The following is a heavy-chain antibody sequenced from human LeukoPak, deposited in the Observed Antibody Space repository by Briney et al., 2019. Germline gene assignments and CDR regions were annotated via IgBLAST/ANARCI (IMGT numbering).Heavy chain of an antibody. D-gene: IGHD1-14*01. J-gene: IGHJ6*02. CDR2: MNPNSGNT. CDR3: ASKTNYYYYYGMDV. V-gene: IGHV1-8*02. Sequence: ASVKVSCKASGYTFTNYGVSWVRQAPGQGLEWMGWMNPNSGNTGYAQKFQGRVTMTRNTSISTAYMELSSLRSEDTAVYYCASKTNYYYYYGMDVWGQGTTVTVSS. CDR1: GYTFTNYG.